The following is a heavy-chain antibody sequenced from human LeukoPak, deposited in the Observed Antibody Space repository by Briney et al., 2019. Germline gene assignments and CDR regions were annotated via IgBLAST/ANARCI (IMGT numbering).Heavy chain of an antibody. D-gene: IGHD4-17*01. CDR1: GFTFSSYG. V-gene: IGHV3-30*18. CDR3: AKESYGDLYIDY. J-gene: IGHJ4*02. Sequence: GGSLRLSCAASGFTFSSYGMHWVRQAPGKGLEWVAVISYDGSNKYYADSVKGRFTISRDNSKNTLYLQMNSLRAEDTAVYYCAKESYGDLYIDYWGQGTLVTVSS. CDR2: ISYDGSNK.